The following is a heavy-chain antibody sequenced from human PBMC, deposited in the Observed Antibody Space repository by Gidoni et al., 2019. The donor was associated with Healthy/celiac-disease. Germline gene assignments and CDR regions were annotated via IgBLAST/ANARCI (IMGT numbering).Heavy chain of an antibody. V-gene: IGHV3-13*01. Sequence: EVQLVESGGGLVQPGGSLRLSCAASGFTFSSYDMHWVRQATGKGLEWVSAIGTAGDTYYPGSVKGRFTISRENAKNSLYLQMNSLRAGVTAVYYCARAHSSGRGSFDYWGQGTLVTVSS. CDR2: IGTAGDT. D-gene: IGHD6-19*01. CDR1: GFTFSSYD. CDR3: ARAHSSGRGSFDY. J-gene: IGHJ4*02.